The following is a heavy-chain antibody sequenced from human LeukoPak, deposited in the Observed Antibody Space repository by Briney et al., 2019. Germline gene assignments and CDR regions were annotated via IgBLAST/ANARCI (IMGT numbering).Heavy chain of an antibody. D-gene: IGHD3-9*01. CDR1: GGSFSGYY. CDR3: ARVSGEDTIFDNWFGP. J-gene: IGHJ5*02. Sequence: SETLSLTCAVYGGSFSGYYWSWLRQPPGKGLEWIGYIYYSGSHNYNPSLRSRVTISVDPSKHQFSLKLSSVTAADTVVYYCARVSGEDTIFDNWFGPWGQGTLVTVSS. CDR2: IYYSGSH. V-gene: IGHV4-59*01.